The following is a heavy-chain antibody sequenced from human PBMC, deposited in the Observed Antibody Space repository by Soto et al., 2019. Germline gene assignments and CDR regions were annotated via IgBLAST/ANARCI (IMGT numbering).Heavy chain of an antibody. J-gene: IGHJ6*02. D-gene: IGHD6-19*01. CDR1: GFSLSTSGMC. V-gene: IGHV2-70*01. Sequence: SGPTLVNPTQTLTLTCTFSGFSLSTSGMCVSWIRQPPGKALEWLALIDWDDDKYYSTSLKTRLTISKDTSKNQVVLTMTNMDPVDTATYYCARAVAGTHYYYGMDVWGQGTTVTVSS. CDR3: ARAVAGTHYYYGMDV. CDR2: IDWDDDK.